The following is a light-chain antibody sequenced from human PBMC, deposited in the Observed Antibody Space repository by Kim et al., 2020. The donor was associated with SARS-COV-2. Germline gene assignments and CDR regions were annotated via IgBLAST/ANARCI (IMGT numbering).Light chain of an antibody. Sequence: ELTQPPSASWTPGQRVTISCSGSNSNIGRNPVNWYQQLPETAPKLLIYNNNQWPSGVPDRFSGSKSGTAASLAISGLQSEDEADYYCAAWDVRLNGHVFGTGTKVTV. CDR3: AAWDVRLNGHV. CDR2: NNN. J-gene: IGLJ1*01. V-gene: IGLV1-44*01. CDR1: NSNIGRNP.